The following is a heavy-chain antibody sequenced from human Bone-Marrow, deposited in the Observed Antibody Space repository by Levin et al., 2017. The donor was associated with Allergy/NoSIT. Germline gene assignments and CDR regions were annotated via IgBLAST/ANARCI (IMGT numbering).Heavy chain of an antibody. D-gene: IGHD6-19*01. CDR2: IYHSGST. V-gene: IGHV4-38-2*01. J-gene: IGHJ4*02. CDR3: ATFSVAGSVNDY. Sequence: PSETLSLTCAVSGSSISSGYYWGWIRQPPGKGLEWIGSIYHSGSTYYNPSLKSRVTISVDTSKNQFSLKLSSVTAADTAVYYCATFSVAGSVNDYWGQGTLVTVSS. CDR1: GSSISSGYY.